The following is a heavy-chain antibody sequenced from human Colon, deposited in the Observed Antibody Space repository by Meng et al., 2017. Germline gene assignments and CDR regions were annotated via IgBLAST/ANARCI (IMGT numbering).Heavy chain of an antibody. Sequence: QVELQESGPGLVKPSQTLSLTCTVSGGSISSGDYYWSWSRQHPGKGLEWIGYFYFSGNTYYNPSLKSRVSISVDTSKNRFSLNLSSVTAADTAAYYCARYFYDSRGVTWFDPWGQGTLVTVSS. CDR1: GGSISSGDYY. V-gene: IGHV4-31*03. CDR2: FYFSGNT. CDR3: ARYFYDSRGVTWFDP. D-gene: IGHD3-22*01. J-gene: IGHJ5*02.